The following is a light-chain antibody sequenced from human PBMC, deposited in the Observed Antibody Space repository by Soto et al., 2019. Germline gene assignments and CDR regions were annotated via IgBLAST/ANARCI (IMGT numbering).Light chain of an antibody. CDR1: QSISSY. V-gene: IGKV3-11*01. CDR3: PQRSNH. J-gene: IGKJ4*01. Sequence: EIVLTQSPATLSLSPGERATLSCRASQSISSYLAWYQQKPGQAPRLLIYDASNRATGIPARFSGSGSGTDFTLTISSLEPEDFAVYFCPQRSNHFGGGTKVEIK. CDR2: DAS.